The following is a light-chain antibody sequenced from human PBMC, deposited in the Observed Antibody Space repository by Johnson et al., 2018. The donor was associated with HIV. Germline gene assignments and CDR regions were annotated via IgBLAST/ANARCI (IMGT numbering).Light chain of an antibody. CDR1: SSNIGNNY. J-gene: IGLJ1*01. CDR2: ENN. Sequence: QSILTQPPSVSAAPGQKVTISCSGSSSNIGNNYVSWYQQLPGTAPKLLIYENNKRPSGIPDRFSGSKSGTSATLGITGLQTGDEADYYCGTWDSSLSALFVTWTKVTVL. V-gene: IGLV1-51*02. CDR3: GTWDSSLSAL.